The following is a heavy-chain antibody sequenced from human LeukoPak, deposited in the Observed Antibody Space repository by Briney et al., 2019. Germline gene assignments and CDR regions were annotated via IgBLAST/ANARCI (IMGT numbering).Heavy chain of an antibody. CDR2: IYPGDSDT. Sequence: GESLKISCKGSGYSFTSYWIVWVRQMPGKGLEWMGIIYPGDSDTRYSPSFQGQVTISADKSISTAYLQWSSLKASDTAMYYCARSLDDLGYCSGGSCYGMDVWGQGTTVTVSS. V-gene: IGHV5-51*01. J-gene: IGHJ6*02. D-gene: IGHD2-15*01. CDR3: ARSLDDLGYCSGGSCYGMDV. CDR1: GYSFTSYW.